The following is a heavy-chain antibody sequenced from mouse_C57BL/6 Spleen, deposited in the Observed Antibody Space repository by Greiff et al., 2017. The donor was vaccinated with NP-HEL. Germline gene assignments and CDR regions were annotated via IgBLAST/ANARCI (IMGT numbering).Heavy chain of an antibody. V-gene: IGHV1-69*01. CDR3: ARCGITTHAIDY. CDR1: GYTFTSYW. CDR2: IDPSDSYT. Sequence: QVQLQQPGAELVMPGASVKLSCKASGYTFTSYWMHWVKQRPGQGLEWIGEIDPSDSYTNYNQKFKGKATLTVDKSSSTAYMQLSSLTSEDSAVYYGARCGITTHAIDYWGQGTSVTVSS. D-gene: IGHD1-1*01. J-gene: IGHJ4*01.